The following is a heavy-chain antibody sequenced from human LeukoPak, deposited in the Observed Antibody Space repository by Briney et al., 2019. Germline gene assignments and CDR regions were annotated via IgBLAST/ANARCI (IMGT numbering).Heavy chain of an antibody. J-gene: IGHJ6*03. V-gene: IGHV4-4*09. CDR3: ARRLSPGGRSYYYYYYMDV. CDR1: GGSISSYY. Sequence: SETLSLTCTVSGGSISSYYWSWIRQPPGKGLEWIGYIYTSGSTNYNPSLKSRVTISVDTSKNQFSLKLSSVTAADTAAYYCARRLSPGGRSYYYYYYMDVWGKGTTVTVSS. CDR2: IYTSGST. D-gene: IGHD3-10*01.